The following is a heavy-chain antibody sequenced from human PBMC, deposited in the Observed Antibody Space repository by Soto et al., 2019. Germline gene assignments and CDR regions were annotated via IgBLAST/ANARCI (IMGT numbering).Heavy chain of an antibody. Sequence: PGGSLRLSCAASGFTFSTYSMNWVRQAPGKGLEWVAVIWYDGSNKYYADSVKGRFTISRDNSKNTLYLQMNSLRAEDTAVYYCARDGYCSGGSCYSVPVFNYWGQGTLVTV. D-gene: IGHD2-15*01. V-gene: IGHV3-33*08. CDR3: ARDGYCSGGSCYSVPVFNY. CDR2: IWYDGSNK. J-gene: IGHJ4*02. CDR1: GFTFSTYS.